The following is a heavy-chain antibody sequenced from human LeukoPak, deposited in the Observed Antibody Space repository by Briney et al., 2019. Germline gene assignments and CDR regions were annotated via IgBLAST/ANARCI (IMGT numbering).Heavy chain of an antibody. CDR1: GFTFSSYW. CDR3: ARVVTTYYYGSVSYYNPTYFDY. D-gene: IGHD3-10*01. CDR2: INSDGSST. Sequence: PGGSLRLSCAASGFTFSSYWMHWVRQAPGKGLVWVSRINSDGSSTSYADSVKGRFTISRDNAKNTLYLQMNSLRAEDTAVYYCARVVTTYYYGSVSYYNPTYFDYWGQGTLVTVSS. V-gene: IGHV3-74*01. J-gene: IGHJ4*02.